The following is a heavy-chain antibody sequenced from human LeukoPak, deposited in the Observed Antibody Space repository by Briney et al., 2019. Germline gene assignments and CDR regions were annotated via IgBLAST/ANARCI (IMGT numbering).Heavy chain of an antibody. Sequence: ASVRVSCTASGGTFSSYAISWVRQAPGQGLEWMGRIIPIFGTANYAQKFQGRVTITADESTSTAYMELSSLRSEDTAVYYCARGRRYDSSGYRWFDPWGQGTLVTVSS. CDR2: IIPIFGTA. CDR3: ARGRRYDSSGYRWFDP. CDR1: GGTFSSYA. V-gene: IGHV1-69*13. J-gene: IGHJ5*02. D-gene: IGHD3-22*01.